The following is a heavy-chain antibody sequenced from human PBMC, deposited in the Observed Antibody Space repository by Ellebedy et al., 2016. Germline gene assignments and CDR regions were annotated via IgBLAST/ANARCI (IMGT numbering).Heavy chain of an antibody. CDR1: GFSVSTKY. Sequence: GESLKISXAVSGFSVSTKYMSWVRQAPGKGLEWVADMNLDGNERYYVDSVKGRFTISRDNVKNSLYLQMESLRADDSAVYYCAPEGRYEDSNGAFHYWGQGTLVTVSS. D-gene: IGHD4-11*01. J-gene: IGHJ4*02. CDR2: MNLDGNER. CDR3: APEGRYEDSNGAFHY. V-gene: IGHV3-7*01.